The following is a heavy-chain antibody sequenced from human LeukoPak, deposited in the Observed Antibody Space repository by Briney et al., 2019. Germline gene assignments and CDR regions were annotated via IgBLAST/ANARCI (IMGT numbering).Heavy chain of an antibody. V-gene: IGHV4-30-2*01. CDR1: GGSISSGGYY. Sequence: SETLSLTCTVSGGSISSGGYYWSWIRQHPGKGLEWIGYIYHSGSTYYNPSLKSRVTISVDRSKNQFSLKLSSVTAADTAVYYCARSDSSGYYFGYWGQGTLVTVSS. CDR2: IYHSGST. J-gene: IGHJ4*02. D-gene: IGHD3-22*01. CDR3: ARSDSSGYYFGY.